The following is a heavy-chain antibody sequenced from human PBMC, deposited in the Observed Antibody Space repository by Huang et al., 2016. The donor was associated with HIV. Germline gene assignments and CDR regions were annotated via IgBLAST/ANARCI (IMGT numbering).Heavy chain of an antibody. Sequence: QVQLVQSGGEVMQPGASVRVSCKASGYDFGSYGMSWVRQDPGQGLCLLGWTGSDSRDTSSPQKFQGRVTMTTDTSTTTTYMELRSLRSDDTAMYYCARDPYYSNRWKRNDASFLWGQGTMITVSS. V-gene: IGHV1-18*01. CDR2: TGSDSRDT. D-gene: IGHD4-4*01. CDR1: GYDFGSYG. CDR3: ARDPYYSNRWKRNDASFL. J-gene: IGHJ3*01.